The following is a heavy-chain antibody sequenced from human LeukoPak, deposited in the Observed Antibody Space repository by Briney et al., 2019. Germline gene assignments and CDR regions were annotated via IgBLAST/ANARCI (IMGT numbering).Heavy chain of an antibody. J-gene: IGHJ4*02. CDR3: ARVRGPTVLTMYFDY. V-gene: IGHV3-11*05. D-gene: IGHD4-17*01. CDR1: GFNFSDYY. CDR2: ISSGSSYI. Sequence: GGSLRLSCAASGFNFSDYYMSWIRQAPGKGLEWVSDISSGSSYIKYADSVKGRFTISRDNAKNSLSLQMNSLRAEDTAVYYCARVRGPTVLTMYFDYWGQGSLVTVSS.